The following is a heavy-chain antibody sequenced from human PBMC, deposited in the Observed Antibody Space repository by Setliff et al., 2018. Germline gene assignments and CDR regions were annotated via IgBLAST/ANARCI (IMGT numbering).Heavy chain of an antibody. J-gene: IGHJ4*02. CDR2: INTNTGKT. D-gene: IGHD2-21*01. CDR3: ATEKFPGDWGDY. Sequence: ASVKVSCKASGYTFTSYAMNWVRQAPGQGLEWMGWINTNTGKTKYAQKFQGRVTMTTDTSTRTAYMEVTSLRSDDTAVYYCATEKFPGDWGDYWGQGTLVTVSS. V-gene: IGHV1-18*01. CDR1: GYTFTSYA.